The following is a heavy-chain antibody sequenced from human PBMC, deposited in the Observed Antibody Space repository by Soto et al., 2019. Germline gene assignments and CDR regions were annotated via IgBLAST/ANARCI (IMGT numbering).Heavy chain of an antibody. CDR3: AKVGAIFGGPLWYFDY. V-gene: IGHV3-23*01. CDR2: ISGSGGST. Sequence: GGSLRLSCAASGFTFSSYAMSWVRQAPGKGLEWVSAISGSGGSTYYADSVKGRFTISRDNSKNTLYLQMNSLRAEDTAVYYCAKVGAIFGGPLWYFDYWGQGTLVTVSS. CDR1: GFTFSSYA. D-gene: IGHD3-3*01. J-gene: IGHJ4*02.